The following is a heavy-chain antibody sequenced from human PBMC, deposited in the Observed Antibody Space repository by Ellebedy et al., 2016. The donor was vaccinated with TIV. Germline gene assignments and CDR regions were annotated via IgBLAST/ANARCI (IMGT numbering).Heavy chain of an antibody. CDR2: ISTDGNYK. V-gene: IGHV3-30*04. Sequence: GESLKISXAASGFTFSAYSMHWVRQAPGKGLEWVAAISTDGNYKYFADSVQGRFTISRDNSKNTLSLEMNSLRAEDTAVYYCARGGYSDINGYARCDYWGQGTLVTVSS. D-gene: IGHD3-22*01. CDR1: GFTFSAYS. J-gene: IGHJ4*02. CDR3: ARGGYSDINGYARCDY.